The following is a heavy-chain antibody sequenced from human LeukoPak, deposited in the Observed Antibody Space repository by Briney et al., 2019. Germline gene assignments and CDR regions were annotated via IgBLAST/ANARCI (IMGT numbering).Heavy chain of an antibody. CDR3: LKTVDF. V-gene: IGHV3-48*01. J-gene: IGHJ4*02. Sequence: PGGSLRLSCAASGFTFSSYSMNWVRQTPGKGLEWVAYIDPESTNIFYADSVKGRFTLSRDNAKSSMFLQMNSLRVEDTAVYYCLKTVDFWGQGILVTVSP. CDR2: IDPESTNI. CDR1: GFTFSSYS.